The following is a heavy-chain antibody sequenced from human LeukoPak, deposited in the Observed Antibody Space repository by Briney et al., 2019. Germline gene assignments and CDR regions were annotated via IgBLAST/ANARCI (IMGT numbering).Heavy chain of an antibody. Sequence: GGSLRLSCAASGFTFSSYSMNWVRQAPGKGLEWVSSITSSSTYIYFADSVKGRFTISRDNAKNSLYLQMNSLRAEDTAVYYCARAGVVDLTNYGSATFDYWGQGTLVTVSS. V-gene: IGHV3-21*01. J-gene: IGHJ4*02. CDR3: ARAGVVDLTNYGSATFDY. CDR2: ITSSSTYI. CDR1: GFTFSSYS. D-gene: IGHD2-21*01.